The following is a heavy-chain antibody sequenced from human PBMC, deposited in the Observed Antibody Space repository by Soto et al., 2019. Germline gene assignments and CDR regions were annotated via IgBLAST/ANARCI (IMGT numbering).Heavy chain of an antibody. CDR2: INPNGGST. J-gene: IGHJ4*02. CDR3: ALPKNTLGWYNF. Sequence: QVQVVQSGAEVKKPGASVKVSCKTSGYTFTNYHVHWVRQAPGQGLEWMGAINPNGGSTTYAQHLQGRVNMTSDSSTSTVYMEMGSLRSDASAVYYCALPKNTLGWYNFWGQGTLVTVS. V-gene: IGHV1-46*01. D-gene: IGHD6-19*01. CDR1: GYTFTNYH.